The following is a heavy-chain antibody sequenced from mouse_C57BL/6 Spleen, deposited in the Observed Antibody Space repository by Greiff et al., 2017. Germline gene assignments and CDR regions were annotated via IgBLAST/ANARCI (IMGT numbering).Heavy chain of an antibody. Sequence: EVHLVESGAELVRPGASVKLSCTASGFNIKDDYMHWVKQRPEQGLEWIGWIDPENGDTEYASKFQGKATITADTSSNTAYLQLSSLTSEDTAVYYCTTGYLRGGFAYWGQGTLVTVSA. CDR1: GFNIKDDY. CDR3: TTGYLRGGFAY. V-gene: IGHV14-4*01. J-gene: IGHJ3*01. CDR2: IDPENGDT. D-gene: IGHD2-14*01.